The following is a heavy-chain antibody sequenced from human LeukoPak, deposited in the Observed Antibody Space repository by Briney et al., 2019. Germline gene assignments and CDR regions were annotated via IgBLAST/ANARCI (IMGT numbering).Heavy chain of an antibody. Sequence: GGSLRLSCAASGFTFISYSMNWVRQAPGKGLEWVSSISSSSSYIYYADSVKGRFTISRDNAKNSLYLQMNSLRAEDTAVYYCASYYGSGSPPVYWGQGTLVTVSS. V-gene: IGHV3-21*01. CDR1: GFTFISYS. D-gene: IGHD3-10*01. J-gene: IGHJ4*02. CDR2: ISSSSSYI. CDR3: ASYYGSGSPPVY.